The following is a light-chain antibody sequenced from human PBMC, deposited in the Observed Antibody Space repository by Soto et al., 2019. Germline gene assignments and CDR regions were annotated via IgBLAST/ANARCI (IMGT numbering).Light chain of an antibody. V-gene: IGKV3-20*01. CDR3: KQYGRSPWT. CDR1: QSVARNY. J-gene: IGKJ1*01. Sequence: EIVLTQSPGTLSLSPGERATLSCWASQSVARNYLAWYQQRPGLAHRLLMYGISTRATGIQDRFSGSGSGTDFTLTIRRLEPEDSADYYCKQYGRSPWTFGQGTKVDIK. CDR2: GIS.